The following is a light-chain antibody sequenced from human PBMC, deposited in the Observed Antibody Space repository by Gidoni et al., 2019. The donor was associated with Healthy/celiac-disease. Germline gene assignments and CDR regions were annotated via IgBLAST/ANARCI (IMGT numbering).Light chain of an antibody. V-gene: IGKV3-11*01. J-gene: IGKJ2*01. CDR2: DAS. CDR3: QQRSNWPPGYT. CDR1: QSVSSY. Sequence: EIVLTQSPATLSWSPGERATLSCRASQSVSSYLAWYQQKPGQAPRLLIYDASNRATGIPARFSGSGSGTDFTLTISCLEPEDFAVYYCQQRSNWPPGYTFXQXTKLEIK.